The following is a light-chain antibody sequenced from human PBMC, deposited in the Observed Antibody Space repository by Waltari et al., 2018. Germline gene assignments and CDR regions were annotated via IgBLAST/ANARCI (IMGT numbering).Light chain of an antibody. CDR2: QDT. V-gene: IGLV3-1*01. J-gene: IGLJ2*01. Sequence: SYELTQPPSVSVSPGQTASITCSGDQLGNQYVSWYQQKPGQSTVLIIYQDTKKPSGIPERLSCANSGNTATLTISGTQGMDEDDYYCQAWDTISAGLGGGTKLTVL. CDR1: QLGNQY. CDR3: QAWDTISAG.